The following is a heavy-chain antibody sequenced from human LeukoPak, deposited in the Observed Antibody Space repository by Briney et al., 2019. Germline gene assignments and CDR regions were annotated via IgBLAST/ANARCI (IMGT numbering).Heavy chain of an antibody. V-gene: IGHV3-30*18. D-gene: IGHD5-18*01. J-gene: IGHJ4*02. CDR3: AKDLEDTAMVLDY. CDR2: ISYDGSNK. CDR1: GFTFSSYG. Sequence: GGSPRLSCAASGFTFSSYGMHWVRQAPGKGLEWVAVISYDGSNKYYADSVKGRFTISRDNSKNTLYLQMNSLRAEDTAVYYCAKDLEDTAMVLDYWGQGTLVTVSS.